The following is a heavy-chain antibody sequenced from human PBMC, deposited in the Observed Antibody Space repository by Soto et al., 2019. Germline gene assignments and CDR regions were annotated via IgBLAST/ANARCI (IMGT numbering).Heavy chain of an antibody. CDR3: ATHGATTMARGAMKHYYYVMDV. CDR2: IIPIFDTP. V-gene: IGHV1-69*06. CDR1: GGIFSSFT. Sequence: SVKVSCKASGGIFSSFTISWVRQAPGQGLEWLGGIIPIFDTPTYAQNFQGRVTITADKSTNTVYMELSSLRSEDTAVYYCATHGATTMARGAMKHYYYVMDVWGQGTTLTVSS. D-gene: IGHD3-10*01. J-gene: IGHJ6*02.